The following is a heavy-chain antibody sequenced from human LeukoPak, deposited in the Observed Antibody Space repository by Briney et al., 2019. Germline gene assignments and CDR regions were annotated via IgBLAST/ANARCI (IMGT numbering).Heavy chain of an antibody. CDR3: AKCYYGSDYYYGMDV. Sequence: GGSLRLSCAASGFTFSSYAMSWVRQAPGKGLEWVSAISGSGGSTYYADSVKGRFTISRDNSKNTLYLQMNSLRAEDTAVYYCAKCYYGSDYYYGMDVWGRGTTVTVSS. D-gene: IGHD1-26*01. J-gene: IGHJ6*02. V-gene: IGHV3-23*01. CDR1: GFTFSSYA. CDR2: ISGSGGST.